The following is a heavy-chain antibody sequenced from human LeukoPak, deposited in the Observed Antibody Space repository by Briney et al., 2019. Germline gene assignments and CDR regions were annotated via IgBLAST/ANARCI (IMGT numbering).Heavy chain of an antibody. CDR2: IRNSGSTI. CDR1: GFTFSSYE. J-gene: IGHJ3*02. D-gene: IGHD5-18*01. Sequence: GGSLRLSCAASGFTFSSYEMNWVRQAPGKGLEWVSYIRNSGSTIYYTDSVKGRFTISRDNSKNTLYLQMNSLRAEDTAVYYCASRTGTGYSYGLDAFDIWGQGTMVTVSS. V-gene: IGHV3-48*03. CDR3: ASRTGTGYSYGLDAFDI.